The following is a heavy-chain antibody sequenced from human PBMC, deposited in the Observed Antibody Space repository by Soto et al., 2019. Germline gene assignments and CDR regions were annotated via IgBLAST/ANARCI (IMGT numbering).Heavy chain of an antibody. V-gene: IGHV1-58*02. Sequence: SVKVSCKASGFTFTSSAMQWVRQARGQRLEWIGWIVVGSGNTNYAQKFQERVTITRDMSTSTAYMELSSLRSEDTAVYYCAAGIAAREGAYYYYYMDVWGKGTKVTVS. CDR1: GFTFTSSA. CDR2: IVVGSGNT. CDR3: AAGIAAREGAYYYYYMDV. J-gene: IGHJ6*03. D-gene: IGHD6-6*01.